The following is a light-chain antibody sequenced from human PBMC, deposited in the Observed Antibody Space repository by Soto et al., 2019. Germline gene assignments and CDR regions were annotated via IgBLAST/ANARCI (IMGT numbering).Light chain of an antibody. Sequence: EIVLTQSPGTLSLSPGERATLSCRASQGVSSSSLAWYQQKPGQAPRLLIYGASSRATGIPDRFSGSGSGTDCTLTISRLEPEDFAVYYCQQYGTSSLSFGGGTKVDIK. V-gene: IGKV3-20*01. J-gene: IGKJ4*01. CDR2: GAS. CDR3: QQYGTSSLS. CDR1: QGVSSSS.